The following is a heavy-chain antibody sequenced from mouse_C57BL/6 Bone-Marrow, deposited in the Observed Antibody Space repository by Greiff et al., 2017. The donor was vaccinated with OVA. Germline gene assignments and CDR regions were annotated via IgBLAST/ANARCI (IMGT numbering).Heavy chain of an antibody. CDR3: ARTYYDYGHWYFDV. CDR2: IWSGGST. D-gene: IGHD2-4*01. J-gene: IGHJ1*03. V-gene: IGHV2-2*01. Sequence: VQVVESGPGLVQPSQSLSITCTVSGFSLTSYGVHWVRQSPGKGLEWLGVIWSGGSTDYNAAFISRLSISKDNSKSQVFFKMNSLQADDTAIYYCARTYYDYGHWYFDVGGTGTTVTVSS. CDR1: GFSLTSYG.